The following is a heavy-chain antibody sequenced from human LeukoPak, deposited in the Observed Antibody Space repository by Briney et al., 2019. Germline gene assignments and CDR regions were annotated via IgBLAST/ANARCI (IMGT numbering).Heavy chain of an antibody. Sequence: PGGSLRLSCAAPGFTFGTTAMSWVRQAPGKGLEWVSTISGYGASTYYADSVKGRFTFSRDNSKNTLYLQMNRLTAEDTAVYYCARDLSVAVNWFDPWGQGTLVTVSS. J-gene: IGHJ5*02. CDR2: ISGYGAST. D-gene: IGHD6-19*01. CDR1: GFTFGTTA. CDR3: ARDLSVAVNWFDP. V-gene: IGHV3-23*01.